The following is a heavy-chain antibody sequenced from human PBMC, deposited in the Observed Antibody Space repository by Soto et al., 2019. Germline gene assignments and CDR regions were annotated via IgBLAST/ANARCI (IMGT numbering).Heavy chain of an antibody. Sequence: EVQLLESGGGLVQPGGSLRLSCAASGFTFSSYGMSWVRQAPGKWLEWVSAITGSGAGTYYADSVRGRFTVSRDNSRNTQHLQMNSLRTEDTAVYYCAKDESGGYFSIVSWGQGTLVTVSS. D-gene: IGHD1-26*01. CDR2: ITGSGAGT. CDR1: GFTFSSYG. CDR3: AKDESGGYFSIVS. V-gene: IGHV3-23*01. J-gene: IGHJ4*02.